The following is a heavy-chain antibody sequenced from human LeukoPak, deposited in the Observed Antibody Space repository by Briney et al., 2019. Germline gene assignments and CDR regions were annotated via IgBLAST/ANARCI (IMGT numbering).Heavy chain of an antibody. J-gene: IGHJ4*02. CDR1: GGSISSGDYY. D-gene: IGHD3-10*01. V-gene: IGHV4-30-4*01. CDR2: IYYSGST. CDR3: ARECMVRGGCPDY. Sequence: SETLSLTCTVSGGSISSGDYYWSWIRQPPGKGLEWIGYIYYSGSTYYNPSLKSRVTISVDTSKNQFSLKLSSVTAADTAVYYCARECMVRGGCPDYWGQGTLVTVSS.